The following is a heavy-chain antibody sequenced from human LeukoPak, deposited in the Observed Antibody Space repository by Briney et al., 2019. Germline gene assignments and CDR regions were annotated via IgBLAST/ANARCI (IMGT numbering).Heavy chain of an antibody. CDR3: AKVGGTRNYYMDV. CDR2: INWNGGST. D-gene: IGHD1-1*01. J-gene: IGHJ6*03. CDR1: GFTFDNYG. Sequence: GGSLRLSCAASGFTFDNYGMSWVRQAPGKGLEWVSGINWNGGSTGYVDSVKGRFTISRDNAKNSLYLQMNSLRAEDTALYYCAKVGGTRNYYMDVWGKGTTVTISS. V-gene: IGHV3-20*04.